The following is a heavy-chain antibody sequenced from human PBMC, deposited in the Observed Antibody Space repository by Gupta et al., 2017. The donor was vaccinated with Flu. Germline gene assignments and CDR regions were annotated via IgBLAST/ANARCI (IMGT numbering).Heavy chain of an antibody. CDR1: GGYY. J-gene: IGHJ4*02. CDR3: ARERARYYFDY. V-gene: IGHV4-31*02. Sequence: GGYYWSWIRQHPGKGLEWIGYIYYSGSTYYNPSLKSRVTISVDTSKNQFSLKLSSVTAADTAVYYCARERARYYFDYWGQGTLVTVSS. CDR2: IYYSGST.